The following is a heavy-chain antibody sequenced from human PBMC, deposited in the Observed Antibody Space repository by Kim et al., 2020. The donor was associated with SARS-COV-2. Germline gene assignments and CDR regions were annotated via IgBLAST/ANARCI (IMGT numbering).Heavy chain of an antibody. CDR2: IRSKAYGGTT. J-gene: IGHJ6*02. CDR1: GFTFGDYA. D-gene: IGHD3-3*01. V-gene: IGHV3-49*04. Sequence: GGSLSLSCTASGFTFGDYAMSWVRQAPGKGLEWVGFIRSKAYGGTTEYAASVKGRFTISRDDSKSIAYLQMNSLKTEDTAVYYCTREGAYYDFWSGYYKGEDYYGMDVWGQGTTVTVSS. CDR3: TREGAYYDFWSGYYKGEDYYGMDV.